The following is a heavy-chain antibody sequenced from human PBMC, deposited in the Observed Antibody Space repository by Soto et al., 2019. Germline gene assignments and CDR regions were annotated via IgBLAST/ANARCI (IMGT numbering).Heavy chain of an antibody. CDR3: ARDSYFGDSSGSSNPDHDACDI. Sequence: SVKVSCKASGGTFSSYAISWVRQAPGQGLEWMGGIIPIFGTANYAQKFQGRVTITADESTSTAYMELSSLSSEDPPAYYCARDSYFGDSSGSSNPDHDACDIWSQERMFTVSS. J-gene: IGHJ3*02. V-gene: IGHV1-69*13. CDR1: GGTFSSYA. CDR2: IIPIFGTA. D-gene: IGHD3-22*01.